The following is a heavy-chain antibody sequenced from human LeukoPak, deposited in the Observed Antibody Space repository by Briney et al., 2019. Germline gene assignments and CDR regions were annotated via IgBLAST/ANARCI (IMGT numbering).Heavy chain of an antibody. D-gene: IGHD3-22*01. CDR3: ARDLGYDSSGFYHYFDN. V-gene: IGHV3-21*01. CDR1: GFTFSSYN. CDR2: ISGSSGHI. J-gene: IGHJ4*02. Sequence: GGSLRLSCAASGFTFSSYNMNWVRQAPGKGLEWVSTISGSSGHIYYADSVKGRFTISRDNAKNSLYLQMNSLRAEDTAVYYCARDLGYDSSGFYHYFDNWGQGPLVTVSS.